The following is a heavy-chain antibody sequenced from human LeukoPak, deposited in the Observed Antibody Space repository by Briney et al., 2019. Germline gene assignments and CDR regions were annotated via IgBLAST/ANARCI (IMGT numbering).Heavy chain of an antibody. CDR1: GFTFSSYA. Sequence: GGSLRLSCAASGFTFSSYAKHWVRQAPGKGLEWVAVISYDGSNKYYADSVKGRFTISRDNSKNTLYLQMNSLRAEDTAVYYCARMAEGVGSSSSIFDYWGQGTLVTVSS. V-gene: IGHV3-30-3*01. J-gene: IGHJ4*02. CDR2: ISYDGSNK. CDR3: ARMAEGVGSSSSIFDY. D-gene: IGHD6-13*01.